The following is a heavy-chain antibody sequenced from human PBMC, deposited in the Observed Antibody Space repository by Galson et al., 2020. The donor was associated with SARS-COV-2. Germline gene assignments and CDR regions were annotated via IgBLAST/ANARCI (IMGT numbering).Heavy chain of an antibody. CDR3: ARHLTIISSWYFGFY. J-gene: IGHJ4*02. CDR1: GGSISSSSYY. Sequence: SETLSLPCTVSGGSISSSSYYWGWIRQPPGKGLEWIGSIYYSGSTYYNPSLKSRVTISVDTSKNQFSLKLSSVTAADTAVYYCARHLTIISSWYFGFYWGQGTLVTVSS. CDR2: IYYSGST. D-gene: IGHD6-13*01. V-gene: IGHV4-39*01.